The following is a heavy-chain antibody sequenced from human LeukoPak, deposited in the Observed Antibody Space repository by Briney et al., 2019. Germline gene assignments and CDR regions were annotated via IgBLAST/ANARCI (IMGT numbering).Heavy chain of an antibody. CDR1: GYTFTNYG. CDR3: AGGGKYCSGGSCYSGWFDP. D-gene: IGHD2-15*01. Sequence: ASVKVSCKASGYTFTNYGISWVRQAPGQGLEWMGWISAYNGHTKYAQKVQGRVTMTRDTSTSTAYMELRSLRSDDTAFYYCAGGGKYCSGGSCYSGWFDPWGQGTLVTVSS. J-gene: IGHJ5*02. V-gene: IGHV1-18*01. CDR2: ISAYNGHT.